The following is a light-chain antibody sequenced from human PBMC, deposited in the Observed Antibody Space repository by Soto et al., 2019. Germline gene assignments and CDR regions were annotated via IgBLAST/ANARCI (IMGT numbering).Light chain of an antibody. CDR3: QKYNSAPPIT. J-gene: IGKJ3*01. CDR2: AAS. Sequence: DIQMTQSPSSLSASVGDRVTITCRASQGISNYLAWYQQKPGKVPKLLIYAASTLQSGVPSRFSGSGSGTDFTLTISSLQPEDVATYYFQKYNSAPPITFGPGTKVDIK. CDR1: QGISNY. V-gene: IGKV1-27*01.